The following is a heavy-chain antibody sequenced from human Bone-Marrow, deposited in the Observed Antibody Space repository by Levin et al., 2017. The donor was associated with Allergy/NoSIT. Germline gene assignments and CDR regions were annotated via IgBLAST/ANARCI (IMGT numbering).Heavy chain of an antibody. CDR3: AAWDLRYFDWFEDAFDI. CDR1: GFTFSSYA. J-gene: IGHJ3*02. Sequence: GGSLRLSCAASGFTFSSYAMHWVRQAPGKGLEWVAVISYDGSNKYYADSVKGRFTISRDNSKNTLYLQMNSLRAEDTAVYYCAAWDLRYFDWFEDAFDIWGQGTMVTVSS. V-gene: IGHV3-30-3*01. CDR2: ISYDGSNK. D-gene: IGHD3-9*01.